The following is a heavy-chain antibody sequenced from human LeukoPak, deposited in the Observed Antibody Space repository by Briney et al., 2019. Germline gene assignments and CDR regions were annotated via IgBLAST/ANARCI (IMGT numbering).Heavy chain of an antibody. J-gene: IGHJ4*02. CDR2: IYTSGST. V-gene: IGHV4-4*09. CDR1: GGSISSYY. CDR3: ARGNWGSDY. D-gene: IGHD7-27*01. Sequence: SETLSLTCTVSGGSISSYYWSWIRQPPGKGLEWIGYIYTSGSTNYNPSLKSRVTISVDTSKNQFSLKLSSVTAADTAVYYCARGNWGSDYWGQGTLATVSS.